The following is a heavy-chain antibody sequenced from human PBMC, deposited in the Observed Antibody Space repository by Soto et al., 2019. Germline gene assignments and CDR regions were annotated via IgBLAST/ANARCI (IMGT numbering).Heavy chain of an antibody. J-gene: IGHJ4*02. V-gene: IGHV3-13*04. Sequence: HPSGSLRLCCAASGFTFSSDHSHLIRQVTGKGLEWVSAIGTAGDAYYPNSVKGRFTISRENAKNSLYLQMNSLRAGDTAVYYCARAFITGVLDYWGQGTLVTVSS. CDR2: IGTAGDA. D-gene: IGHD3-10*01. CDR1: GFTFSSDH. CDR3: ARAFITGVLDY.